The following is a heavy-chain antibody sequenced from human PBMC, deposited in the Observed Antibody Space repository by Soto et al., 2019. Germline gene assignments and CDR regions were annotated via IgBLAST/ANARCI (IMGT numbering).Heavy chain of an antibody. V-gene: IGHV4-59*01. Sequence: SETLSLTCTVSGGSISTYYWIWTRQPPGKGLEWIGYIYYSGNTKYNPSLKSRVTISVDTPKNQFSLKLSSVTAADTAVYYCVRSKNGELSPIGNRGQGTPVTVSS. J-gene: IGHJ4*02. CDR2: IYYSGNT. CDR1: GGSISTYY. CDR3: VRSKNGELSPIGN. D-gene: IGHD3-16*02.